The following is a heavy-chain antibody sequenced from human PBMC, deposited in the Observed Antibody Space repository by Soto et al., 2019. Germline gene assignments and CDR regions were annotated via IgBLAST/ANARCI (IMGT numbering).Heavy chain of an antibody. CDR1: GFTFSSYA. Sequence: EVQLLESGGGLVQPGGSLRLSCAASGFTFSSYAMSWVRQAPGKGLEWVSAISGSGGSTYYADSVKGRFTISRDNSKNTLDLQMNSLRAEDTAVYYCAKGGWELHYFDYWGQGTLVTVSS. J-gene: IGHJ4*02. CDR3: AKGGWELHYFDY. D-gene: IGHD1-26*01. CDR2: ISGSGGST. V-gene: IGHV3-23*01.